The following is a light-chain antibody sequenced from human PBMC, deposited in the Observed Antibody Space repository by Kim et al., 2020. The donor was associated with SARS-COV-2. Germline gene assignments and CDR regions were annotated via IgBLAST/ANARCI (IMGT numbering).Light chain of an antibody. CDR2: DVT. V-gene: IGLV2-14*03. CDR1: SSDVGNYNY. J-gene: IGLJ2*01. CDR3: CSYASSGTLI. Sequence: QSALTQPASVSRSPGQSITISCTGTSSDVGNYNYVSWYQHHPGEAPKVMIYDVTKRPSGVSNRFFGSKSGNTASLTISGLQTEDEADYYCCSYASSGTLIFGGGTQLTVL.